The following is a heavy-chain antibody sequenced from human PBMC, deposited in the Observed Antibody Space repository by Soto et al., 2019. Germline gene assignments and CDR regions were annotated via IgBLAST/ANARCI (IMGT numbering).Heavy chain of an antibody. CDR1: GVTFDDYA. Sequence: EVQLVESGGGLVQPGRSLRLACAASGVTFDDYAMHWVRQAPGKGLEWVSGISWNSGSIGYADSVKGRFTISRDNAKNSLYLQMNSLRAEDTALYYCAKVRGWYYYSDYWGQGTLVTVSS. CDR3: AKVRGWYYYSDY. CDR2: ISWNSGSI. V-gene: IGHV3-9*01. J-gene: IGHJ4*02. D-gene: IGHD6-19*01.